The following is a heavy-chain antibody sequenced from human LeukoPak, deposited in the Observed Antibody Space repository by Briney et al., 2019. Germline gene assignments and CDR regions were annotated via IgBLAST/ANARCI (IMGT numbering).Heavy chain of an antibody. Sequence: PGGSLRLSCAASGFTFSSYEMNWVRQAPGKGLEWVSVIYSGGSTYYADSVKGRFTISRDNSKNTLYLQMNSLRAEDTAVYYCAREGYYDFWSGYYLGAFDIWGQGTMVTVSS. D-gene: IGHD3-3*01. CDR2: IYSGGST. CDR3: AREGYYDFWSGYYLGAFDI. V-gene: IGHV3-66*02. CDR1: GFTFSSYE. J-gene: IGHJ3*02.